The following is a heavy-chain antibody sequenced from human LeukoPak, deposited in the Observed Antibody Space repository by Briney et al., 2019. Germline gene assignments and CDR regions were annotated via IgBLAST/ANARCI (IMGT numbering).Heavy chain of an antibody. J-gene: IGHJ4*02. CDR1: GYTFTNYG. V-gene: IGHV1-18*01. CDR2: ISAYNGNT. Sequence: ASVTVSCKASGYTFTNYGISWGRQAPGQGLEGMGWISAYNGNTNYAQKLQGRVTITTDTSTSTAYMELRSLTSDDTAVYYCARVGAYCTSTSCLDYWGQGTLVTVSS. D-gene: IGHD2-2*01. CDR3: ARVGAYCTSTSCLDY.